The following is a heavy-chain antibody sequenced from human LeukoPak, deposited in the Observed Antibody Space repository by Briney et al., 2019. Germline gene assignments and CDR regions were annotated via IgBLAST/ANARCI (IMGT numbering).Heavy chain of an antibody. CDR1: GGSISSYY. J-gene: IGHJ4*02. Sequence: SETLSLTCIVSGGSISSYYWSWIRQPPGKGLEWIGYMYYSGSTNYNPSLKSRVTILVDTSRNQFSPKLRSVTAADTAVYYCARNGGSYSFDFWGQGTLVTASS. V-gene: IGHV4-59*01. CDR2: MYYSGST. D-gene: IGHD1-26*01. CDR3: ARNGGSYSFDF.